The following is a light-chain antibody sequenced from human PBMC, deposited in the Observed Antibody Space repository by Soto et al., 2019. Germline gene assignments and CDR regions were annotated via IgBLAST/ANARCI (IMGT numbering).Light chain of an antibody. CDR3: QQRSNWPLT. CDR2: DAS. J-gene: IGKJ4*01. Sequence: EIVLTQSPATLSLSPGERATLSCRASQSVSSYLAWYQQKIGQAPRLLIYDASNRAAGIPARFSGSGSGTDFTLTISSLAPEDFAVYYCQQRSNWPLTFGGGTKVEIK. V-gene: IGKV3-11*01. CDR1: QSVSSY.